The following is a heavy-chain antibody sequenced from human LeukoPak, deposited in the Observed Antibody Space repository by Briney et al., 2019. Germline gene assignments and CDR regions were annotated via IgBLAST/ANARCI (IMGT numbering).Heavy chain of an antibody. CDR2: ISGRGGST. CDR1: GFTFRSYV. Sequence: PGGSLRLSCAASGFTFRSYVGTWVRQAPGKGLEWVSAISGRGGSTYYADSVKGRFTISRDNSKNTLYLQMNSLRAEDTAVYYCANEGGTMLRGDLDYWGQGTLVTVSS. D-gene: IGHD3-10*01. CDR3: ANEGGTMLRGDLDY. J-gene: IGHJ4*02. V-gene: IGHV3-23*01.